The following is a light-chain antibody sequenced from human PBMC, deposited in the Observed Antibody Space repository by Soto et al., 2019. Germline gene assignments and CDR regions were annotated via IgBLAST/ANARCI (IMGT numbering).Light chain of an antibody. J-gene: IGLJ1*01. CDR2: DVS. Sequence: QSALTQPRSVSGSPGQSVTISCTGTSSDVGGYNYVSWYQQHPGKAPKLMIYDVSKRPSGVPDRFSGSKSGITASLTISGLQAEDEADYYCCSYAGSYTFNVFGTGTKVTVL. V-gene: IGLV2-11*01. CDR3: CSYAGSYTFNV. CDR1: SSDVGGYNY.